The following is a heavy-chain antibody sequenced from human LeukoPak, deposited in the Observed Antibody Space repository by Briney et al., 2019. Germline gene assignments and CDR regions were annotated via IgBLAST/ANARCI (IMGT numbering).Heavy chain of an antibody. CDR2: ISGSGGST. Sequence: GGSLRLSCAASGFTLSSYAMSWVRQAPGKGLEWVSAISGSGGSTYYADSVKGRFTISRDNSKNTLYLQMNSLRAEETAVYYCAKARRSSYTGGFDYWGQGTLVTVSS. D-gene: IGHD3-16*02. V-gene: IGHV3-23*01. J-gene: IGHJ4*02. CDR1: GFTLSSYA. CDR3: AKARRSSYTGGFDY.